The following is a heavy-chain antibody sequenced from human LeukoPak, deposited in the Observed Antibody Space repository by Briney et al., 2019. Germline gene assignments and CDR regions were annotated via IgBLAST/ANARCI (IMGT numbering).Heavy chain of an antibody. D-gene: IGHD1/OR15-1a*01. Sequence: GSLRLSCAASGFIFTDYGMHWVRQAPGKGLEWLTFIRYDGSDKYYADSVKGRFTISRDNSKNTLYLQMNSLTSEDTAVYYCAKEGTASNPSDLDHWGQGILVTVSS. J-gene: IGHJ4*02. CDR3: AKEGTASNPSDLDH. CDR1: GFIFTDYG. V-gene: IGHV3-30*02. CDR2: IRYDGSDK.